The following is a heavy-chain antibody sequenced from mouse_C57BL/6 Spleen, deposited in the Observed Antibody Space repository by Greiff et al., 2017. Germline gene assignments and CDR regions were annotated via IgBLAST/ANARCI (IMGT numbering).Heavy chain of an antibody. J-gene: IGHJ1*03. D-gene: IGHD1-1*01. V-gene: IGHV1-64*01. CDR2: IHPNSGST. CDR3: ARDITTVLAFYWYFDV. CDR1: GYTFTSYW. Sequence: QVQLQQPGAELVKPGASVKLSCKASGYTFTSYWMHWVKQRPGQGLEWIGMIHPNSGSTNYNEKFKSKATLTVDKSSSTAYMQLSSLTSEDSAVYYCARDITTVLAFYWYFDVWGTGTTVTVSS.